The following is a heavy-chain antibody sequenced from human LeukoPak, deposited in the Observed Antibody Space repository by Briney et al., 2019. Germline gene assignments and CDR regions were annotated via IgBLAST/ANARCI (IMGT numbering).Heavy chain of an antibody. J-gene: IGHJ3*02. CDR1: GGSIGTYF. CDR2: VYYSGST. Sequence: SETLSLTCTVSGGSIGTYFWSWIRQPPGKGLEWIGYVYYSGSTNYNPSLKSRVTISVDTSKNQFSLKLTSVTAADTAVYYCARVFDAFDIWGQGTMVTVSS. CDR3: ARVFDAFDI. V-gene: IGHV4-59*01.